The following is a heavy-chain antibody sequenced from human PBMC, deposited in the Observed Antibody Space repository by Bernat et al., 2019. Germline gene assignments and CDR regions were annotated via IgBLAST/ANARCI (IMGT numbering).Heavy chain of an antibody. CDR2: ISGSGATT. CDR3: AKKYCSSITCYHDY. J-gene: IGHJ4*02. V-gene: IGHV3-23*04. D-gene: IGHD2/OR15-2a*01. Sequence: VQLVESGGGVVQPGRSLRLSCAASGFTFSTYAMTWVRQAPGKGLEWVSVISGSGATTYYADSVKGRFTISRDNSKNTLYLQMNSLRAEDTAVYYCAKKYCSSITCYHDYWGQGTLVTVSS. CDR1: GFTFSTYA.